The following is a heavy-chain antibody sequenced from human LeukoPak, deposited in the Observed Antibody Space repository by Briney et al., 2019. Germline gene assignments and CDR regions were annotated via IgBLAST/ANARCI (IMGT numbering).Heavy chain of an antibody. Sequence: PSETLSLTCTVSGGSISSYYWSWIRQPPGKGLEWIGYIYYSGSTNYNPSLKSRVTISVDTSKNQFSLKLSSVTAADTAVYYCARHADSDYYDSSGYFDYWGQGTLVTVSS. J-gene: IGHJ4*02. V-gene: IGHV4-59*08. CDR2: IYYSGST. CDR1: GGSISSYY. D-gene: IGHD3-22*01. CDR3: ARHADSDYYDSSGYFDY.